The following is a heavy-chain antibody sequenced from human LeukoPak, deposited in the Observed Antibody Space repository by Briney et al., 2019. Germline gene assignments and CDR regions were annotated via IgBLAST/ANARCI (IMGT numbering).Heavy chain of an antibody. Sequence: SETLSLTCTVSGGAISSSSYYWGWIRQPPGKGLEWIGCIYYSGSTYYNPSLKSRVTISVDTSKNQFSLKLSSVTAADTAVYYCARVLRDIVVVPAATNFDYWGQGTLVTVSS. CDR2: IYYSGST. J-gene: IGHJ4*02. D-gene: IGHD2-2*01. V-gene: IGHV4-39*07. CDR1: GGAISSSSYY. CDR3: ARVLRDIVVVPAATNFDY.